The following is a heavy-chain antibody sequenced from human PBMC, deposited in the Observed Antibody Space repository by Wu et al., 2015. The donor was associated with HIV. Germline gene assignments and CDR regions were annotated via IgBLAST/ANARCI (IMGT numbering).Heavy chain of an antibody. D-gene: IGHD6-19*01. Sequence: QVQLVQSGAEVKKPGSSVKISCKASGNTFNAINWVRQAPGRGLEWMGGIIPLFGTTEYAHIFQGRVTITTDESTSTAYMRLSSLTSADTAVYYCATPRSPGFSSAWPTYFDFWGQGTLVTVSS. CDR2: IIPLFGTT. J-gene: IGHJ4*02. CDR3: ATPRSPGFSSAWPTYFDF. CDR1: GNTFNA. V-gene: IGHV1-69*05.